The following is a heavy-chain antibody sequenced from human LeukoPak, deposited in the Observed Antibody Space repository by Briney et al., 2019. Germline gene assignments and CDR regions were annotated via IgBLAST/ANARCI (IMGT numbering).Heavy chain of an antibody. D-gene: IGHD2-2*01. V-gene: IGHV4-59*01. CDR3: AKAGGVYCSSTSCYVS. CDR1: GGSISSYY. CDR2: IYYSGST. Sequence: PSETLSLTCTVSGGSISSYYWSWIRQPPGKGLEWIGYIYYSGSTNYNPSLKSRVTISVDTSKKQFSLKLSSVTAADMAVYYCAKAGGVYCSSTSCYVSWGQGTLVTVSS. J-gene: IGHJ4*02.